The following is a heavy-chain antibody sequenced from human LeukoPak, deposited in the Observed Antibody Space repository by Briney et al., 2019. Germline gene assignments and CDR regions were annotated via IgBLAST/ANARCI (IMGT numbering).Heavy chain of an antibody. D-gene: IGHD2-2*01. CDR3: AKDTKYQLLSPSGY. CDR2: ISWNSGSI. V-gene: IGHV3-9*01. CDR1: GFTFDDYA. Sequence: GGSLRLSCAASGFTFDDYAMHWVRHAPGKGLEWVSGISWNSGSIGYADSVKGRFTISRDNAKNSLYLQMNSLRAEDTALYYCAKDTKYQLLSPSGYWGQGTLVTVSS. J-gene: IGHJ4*02.